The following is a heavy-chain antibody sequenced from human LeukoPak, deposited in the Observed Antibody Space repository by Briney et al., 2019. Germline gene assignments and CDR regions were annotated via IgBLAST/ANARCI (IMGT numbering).Heavy chain of an antibody. V-gene: IGHV3-23*01. J-gene: IGHJ4*02. CDR1: GFTFGEYA. D-gene: IGHD2-15*01. Sequence: GGSLRLSCTTSGFTFGEYAMSWVRQAPGKGLEWVSTITGGGGTTYYADSVKGRLTISRDSSENTLYLQMNSLRSEDTALYYCAKARGYCSGGDCYSGFDYWGQGTLVTVSS. CDR2: ITGGGGTT. CDR3: AKARGYCSGGDCYSGFDY.